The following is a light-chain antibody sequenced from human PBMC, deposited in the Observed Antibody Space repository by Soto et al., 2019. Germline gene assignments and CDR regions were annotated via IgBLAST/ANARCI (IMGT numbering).Light chain of an antibody. Sequence: DIQMSQSPFTLSASLGDKVTITCRASQSISSWLAWYQQKPGKAPKLLIYDASSLESGVPSRFSGSGSGTEFTLTISSLQPDDFATYYCQQYNSYSGTFGQGTKVDIK. V-gene: IGKV1-5*01. CDR3: QQYNSYSGT. CDR2: DAS. CDR1: QSISSW. J-gene: IGKJ1*01.